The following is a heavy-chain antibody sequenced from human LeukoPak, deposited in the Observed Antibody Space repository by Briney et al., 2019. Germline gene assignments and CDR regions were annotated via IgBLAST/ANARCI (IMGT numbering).Heavy chain of an antibody. CDR1: GGSFSGYY. CDR2: INHSGST. Sequence: SETLSLTCAVYGGSFSGYYWSWIRQPPGKGLEWIGEINHSGSTNYNPSLKSRVTISVDTSKNHFSLKLSSVTAADTALYYCAGGRLPPLFFDHWDQGILVRLPS. D-gene: IGHD2-21*01. J-gene: IGHJ4*02. V-gene: IGHV4-34*01. CDR3: AGGRLPPLFFDH.